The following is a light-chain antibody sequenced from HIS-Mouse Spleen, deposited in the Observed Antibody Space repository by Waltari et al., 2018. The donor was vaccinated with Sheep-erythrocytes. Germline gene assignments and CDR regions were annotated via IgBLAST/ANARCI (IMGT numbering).Light chain of an antibody. CDR1: QDISNY. Sequence: DIQMTQSPSSLSASVGDRVTITCQASQDISNYLNWYQQKPGKAPMLLIYDASNLETGVPSMFSGSGSGTDFTFTISSLQPEDIATYYCQQYDNLLTFGGGTKVEIK. V-gene: IGKV1-33*01. CDR2: DAS. J-gene: IGKJ4*01. CDR3: QQYDNLLT.